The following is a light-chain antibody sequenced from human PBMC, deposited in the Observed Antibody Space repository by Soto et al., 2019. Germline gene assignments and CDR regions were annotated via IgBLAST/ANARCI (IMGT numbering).Light chain of an antibody. J-gene: IGLJ2*01. Sequence: QSVLPQPPSASGTPGQRGTLSCSGSSSNIGSNTVNWYQQLPGTAPKLLIYSNNQRPSGVPDRFSGYKSGTSASLAISGLQSEDESDYYCAAWDDSLNGVVFGGGTQLTVL. CDR3: AAWDDSLNGVV. CDR2: SNN. CDR1: SSNIGSNT. V-gene: IGLV1-44*01.